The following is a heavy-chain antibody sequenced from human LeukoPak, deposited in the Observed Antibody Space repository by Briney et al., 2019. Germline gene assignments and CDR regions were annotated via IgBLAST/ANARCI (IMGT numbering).Heavy chain of an antibody. D-gene: IGHD1-26*01. V-gene: IGHV1-8*03. J-gene: IGHJ6*03. Sequence: ASVKVSCKASGYTFTGYDINWVRQATGQGLEWMGWMNPNSGNTGYAQKFQGRVTITRNTSISTAYMELSSLRSEDTAVYYCARVGENRYYYYYMDVWGKGTTVTVSS. CDR1: GYTFTGYD. CDR3: ARVGENRYYYYYMDV. CDR2: MNPNSGNT.